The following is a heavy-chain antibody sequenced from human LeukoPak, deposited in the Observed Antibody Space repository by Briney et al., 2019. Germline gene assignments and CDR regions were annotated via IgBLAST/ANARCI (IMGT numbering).Heavy chain of an antibody. D-gene: IGHD4-23*01. CDR1: GYTFTGYY. J-gene: IGHJ3*02. CDR3: AGELTTVVTPEFADAFDI. Sequence: ASVKVSCKASGYTFTGYYMHWVRQAPGQGLEWMGWINPNSGGTNYAQKSQGRVTMTRDTSISTAYMELSRLRSDDTAVYYCAGELTTVVTPEFADAFDIWGQGTMVTVSS. V-gene: IGHV1-2*02. CDR2: INPNSGGT.